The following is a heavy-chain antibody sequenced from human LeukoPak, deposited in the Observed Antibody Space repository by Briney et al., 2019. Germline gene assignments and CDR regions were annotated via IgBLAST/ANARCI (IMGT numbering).Heavy chain of an antibody. CDR2: ISSSGGTT. D-gene: IGHD6-19*01. CDR1: GFTFSSYA. V-gene: IGHV3-23*01. J-gene: IGHJ3*02. CDR3: AREPERSTGLYSDAFDM. Sequence: GGSLRLSCAASGFTFSSYAMNWVRQAPGKGLEWVSTISSSGGTTYYADSVKGRFTISRDNAKNSLFLQMNSLRVDDTAVYYCAREPERSTGLYSDAFDMWGQGTMVTVSS.